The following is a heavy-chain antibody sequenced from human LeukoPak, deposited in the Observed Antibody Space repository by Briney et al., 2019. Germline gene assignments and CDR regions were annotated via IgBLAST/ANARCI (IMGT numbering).Heavy chain of an antibody. J-gene: IGHJ3*02. CDR1: GFTFSSYV. Sequence: PGGSLRLSCAASGFTFSSYVMTWVRQAPGKGLEWVSAISGGGGSTYYADSVKGRFTTSRDNSKNTLYLQMNSLRAEDTAVYYCARDGYGSDAFDIWGQGTMVTVSS. CDR3: ARDGYGSDAFDI. D-gene: IGHD3-22*01. V-gene: IGHV3-23*01. CDR2: ISGGGGST.